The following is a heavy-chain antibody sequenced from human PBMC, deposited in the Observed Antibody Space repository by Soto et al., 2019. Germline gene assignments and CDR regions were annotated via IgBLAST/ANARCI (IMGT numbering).Heavy chain of an antibody. D-gene: IGHD3-22*01. V-gene: IGHV5-51*01. CDR2: IYPGDSDT. J-gene: IGHJ4*02. CDR1: GYRFTSYW. CDR3: ARVDYYYDRRHSYYYDY. Sequence: PGESLKISCKGSGYRFTSYWIGWVRQMPGKGLEWMGIIYPGDSDTRYSPSFQGQVTISADKSISTAYLQWSSLKASDTAMYYCARVDYYYDRRHSYYYDYWGPGTLVTVSS.